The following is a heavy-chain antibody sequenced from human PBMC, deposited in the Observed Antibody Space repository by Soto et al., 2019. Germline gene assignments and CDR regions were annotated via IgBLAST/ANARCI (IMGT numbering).Heavy chain of an antibody. CDR3: ARDHGGSTWFVGVYYFFGMDV. D-gene: IGHD6-13*01. Sequence: GGSLRLSCAASGFTFSSYAMSWVRQAPGEGLEWVSAISGNGGSTSYADSVKGRFTISRDNAKNSLYLQMNSLRDEDTAVYFCARDHGGSTWFVGVYYFFGMDVWGQGTAVTVSS. J-gene: IGHJ6*02. V-gene: IGHV3-23*01. CDR2: ISGNGGST. CDR1: GFTFSSYA.